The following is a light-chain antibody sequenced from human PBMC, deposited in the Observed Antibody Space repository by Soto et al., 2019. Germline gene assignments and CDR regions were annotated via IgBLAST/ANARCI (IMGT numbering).Light chain of an antibody. CDR3: QQRSNWPLT. Sequence: EIVLTQSPATLSSSLGERATLSCRASQSVSSSLAWYQQKPGQAPRLLIYDASNRATGIPARFSGSGSGTDFTLTISSLEPEDFAVYYCQQRSNWPLTFGGGTKVEIK. CDR2: DAS. V-gene: IGKV3-11*01. CDR1: QSVSSS. J-gene: IGKJ4*01.